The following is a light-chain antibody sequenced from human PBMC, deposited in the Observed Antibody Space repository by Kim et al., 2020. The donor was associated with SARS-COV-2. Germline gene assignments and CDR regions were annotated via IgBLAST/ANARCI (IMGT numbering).Light chain of an antibody. CDR1: QTISSW. J-gene: IGKJ1*01. CDR2: DAS. Sequence: DIQLTQSPSTLSASVGDRVTITCRASQTISSWLAWYQQKPGKAPKLLIFDASTLHTGVPSRFSGSRSGTDFSLTITGLQPDDFATYYCHHYYAFFPGFGQGTKVDIK. V-gene: IGKV1-5*01. CDR3: HHYYAFFPG.